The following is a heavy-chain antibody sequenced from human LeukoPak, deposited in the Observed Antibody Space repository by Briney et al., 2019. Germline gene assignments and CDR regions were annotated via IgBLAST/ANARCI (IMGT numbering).Heavy chain of an antibody. CDR2: INHSGST. V-gene: IGHV4-34*01. CDR3: ARGHKAEVDTVMVSNKAFDY. D-gene: IGHD5-18*01. Sequence: SETLSLTCAVYGGSFSGYYWSWIRQPPGKGLEWIGEINHSGSTNYNPSLKSRVTIPVDTSKNQFSLKLSSVTAADTAVYYCARGHKAEVDTVMVSNKAFDYWGQGTLVTVSS. CDR1: GGSFSGYY. J-gene: IGHJ4*02.